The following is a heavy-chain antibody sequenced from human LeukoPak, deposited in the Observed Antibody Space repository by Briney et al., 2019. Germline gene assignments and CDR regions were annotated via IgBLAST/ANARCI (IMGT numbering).Heavy chain of an antibody. J-gene: IGHJ4*02. D-gene: IGHD3-16*01. CDR3: ARSNPGGGTTQARAANF. CDR1: GFTFTDYS. V-gene: IGHV3-21*01. Sequence: KPGGSLRLSCEASGFTFTDYSMHWVRQGPRKGQGWVASISDTSFYIYYADSVRGRFTISRDNARTSLHLHMNSLRVEDTALYFCARSNPGGGTTQARAANFWGQGTLVTVSS. CDR2: ISDTSFYI.